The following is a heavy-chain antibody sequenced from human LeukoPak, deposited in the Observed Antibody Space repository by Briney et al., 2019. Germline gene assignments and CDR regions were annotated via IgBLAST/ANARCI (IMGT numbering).Heavy chain of an antibody. CDR3: AREIVVVPAADGGWFDP. Sequence: SVKVSCKASGGTFSSYAISWVRQAPGQGLEWMGGIIPIFGTANYAQKFQGRVTITADESTSTAYMELSSLRSEDTAVYYCAREIVVVPAADGGWFDPWGQGTLVTVSS. CDR1: GGTFSSYA. CDR2: IIPIFGTA. V-gene: IGHV1-69*13. J-gene: IGHJ5*02. D-gene: IGHD2-2*01.